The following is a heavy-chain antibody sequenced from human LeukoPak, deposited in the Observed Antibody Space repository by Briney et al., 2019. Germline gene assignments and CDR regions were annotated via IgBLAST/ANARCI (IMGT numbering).Heavy chain of an antibody. D-gene: IGHD3-10*01. J-gene: IGHJ4*02. CDR2: INPSDGGT. CDR1: GYTFTRYY. CDR3: ASYGSGVQASFDY. Sequence: GASVKVSCKASGYTFTRYYMHWVRQAPGQGLEWMGVINPSDGGTSYAQKFQGRVTMTRDTSTSTVYVELSGLRSEDTAVYYCASYGSGVQASFDYWGQGTLVTVSS. V-gene: IGHV1-46*01.